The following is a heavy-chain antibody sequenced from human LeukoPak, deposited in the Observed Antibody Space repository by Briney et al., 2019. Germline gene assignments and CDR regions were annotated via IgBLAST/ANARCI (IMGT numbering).Heavy chain of an antibody. D-gene: IGHD1-26*01. CDR2: VSYDGSNK. Sequence: GRPLRLSCAAYGFTFSNYAMHWVRQAPGKGLEWVAAVSYDGSNKYYADSVKGRFTISRDNSKITLYLQMNSLRAEDAAVYYCATIGDRRSGELYRIDYWGQGTLVTISS. V-gene: IGHV3-30-3*01. J-gene: IGHJ4*02. CDR3: ATIGDRRSGELYRIDY. CDR1: GFTFSNYA.